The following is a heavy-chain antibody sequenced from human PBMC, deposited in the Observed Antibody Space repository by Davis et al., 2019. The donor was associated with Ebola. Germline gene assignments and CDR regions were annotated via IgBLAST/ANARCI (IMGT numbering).Heavy chain of an antibody. J-gene: IGHJ4*02. D-gene: IGHD3-3*01. V-gene: IGHV1-18*01. CDR3: ARTEGVLRFLEWGFDY. CDR2: IGIYNLKT. Sequence: AASVKVSCKASNYTFTSYGISWVRQAPGQGLEWMGWIGIYNLKTHYAQKFQGRVTITRDTSASTAYMELSSLRSEDTAVYYCARTEGVLRFLEWGFDYWGQGTLVTVSS. CDR1: NYTFTSYG.